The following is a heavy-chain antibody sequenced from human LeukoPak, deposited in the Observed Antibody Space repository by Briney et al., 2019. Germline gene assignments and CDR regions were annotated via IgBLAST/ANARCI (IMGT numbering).Heavy chain of an antibody. CDR1: GFTFRNYA. V-gene: IGHV3-23*01. CDR3: AKQLGYCSDGSCYFPY. J-gene: IGHJ4*02. D-gene: IGHD2-15*01. Sequence: GGSLRLSCAASGFTFRNYAISWVRQAPGKGLGWVSAISNNGGYTYYADSVQGRFTISRDNSKSTLCLQMNSLRAEDTAVYYCAKQLGYCSDGSCYFPYWGQGTLVTVSS. CDR2: ISNNGGYT.